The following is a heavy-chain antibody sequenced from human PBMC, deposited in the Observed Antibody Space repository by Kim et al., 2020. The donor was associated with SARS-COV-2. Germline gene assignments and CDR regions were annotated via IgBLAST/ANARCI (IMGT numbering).Heavy chain of an antibody. D-gene: IGHD3-3*01. CDR3: AREGFWSGKNWFDP. CDR2: IIPILGIA. V-gene: IGHV1-69*04. J-gene: IGHJ5*02. CDR1: GGTFSSYA. Sequence: SVKVSCKASGGTFSSYAISWVRQAPGQGLEWMGRIIPILGIANYAQKFQGRVTNTADKSTSTAYMELSSLRTEDTAVYYCAREGFWSGKNWFDPWGQGTLGTVSS.